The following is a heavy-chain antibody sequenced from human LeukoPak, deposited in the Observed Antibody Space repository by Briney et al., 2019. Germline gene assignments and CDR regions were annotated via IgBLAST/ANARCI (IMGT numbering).Heavy chain of an antibody. CDR2: MSYDGSSE. J-gene: IGHJ3*02. Sequence: GRSLRLSCEGSGFTASGFGFSSFAMYWVRQAPGKGLEWVAVMSYDGSSEYYADSVKGRFTISRDNPKKTLFLQMNNLRADDTAVYYCASTTRAAAGIFDAFDTWGQGTMVTVSS. D-gene: IGHD6-13*01. V-gene: IGHV3-30*03. CDR1: GFGFSSFA. CDR3: ASTTRAAAGIFDAFDT.